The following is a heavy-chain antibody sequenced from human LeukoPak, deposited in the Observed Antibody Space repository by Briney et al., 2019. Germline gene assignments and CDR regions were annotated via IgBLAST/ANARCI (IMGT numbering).Heavy chain of an antibody. J-gene: IGHJ3*02. CDR3: ARVPAASFDI. Sequence: SETLSLTCAVFGGSFSGYYWSWIRQPPGKGLEWIGEINHSGSTNYNPSLKSRVTISVDTSKNQFSLKLSSVTAADTAVYYCARVPAASFDIWGQGTMVTVPS. CDR2: INHSGST. D-gene: IGHD2-2*01. CDR1: GGSFSGYY. V-gene: IGHV4-34*01.